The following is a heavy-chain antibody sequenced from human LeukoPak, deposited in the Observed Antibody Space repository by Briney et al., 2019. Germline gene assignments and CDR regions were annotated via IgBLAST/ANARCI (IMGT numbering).Heavy chain of an antibody. Sequence: PGGSLRLSCAASGFTFSSYSMNWVRQAPGKGLEWVTSISSSSSYIYYADSVKGRFTISRDNAKNSLYLQMNRLRAEDTAVYYCARDLQLVGATNIVDYWGQGTLVTVSS. CDR2: ISSSSSYI. D-gene: IGHD1-26*01. J-gene: IGHJ4*02. CDR1: GFTFSSYS. V-gene: IGHV3-21*01. CDR3: ARDLQLVGATNIVDY.